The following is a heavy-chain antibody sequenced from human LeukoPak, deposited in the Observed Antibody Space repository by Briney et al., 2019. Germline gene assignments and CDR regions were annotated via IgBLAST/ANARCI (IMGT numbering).Heavy chain of an antibody. CDR1: GFTFSSYS. D-gene: IGHD5-12*01. J-gene: IGHJ4*02. CDR2: ISWNSGSI. V-gene: IGHV3-9*03. Sequence: PGGSLRLSCAASGFTFSSYSMNWVRQAPGKGLEWVSGISWNSGSIGYADSVKGRFTISRDNAKNSLYLQMNSLRAEDMALYYCAILASDGAATRPFDYWGQGTLVTVSS. CDR3: AILASDGAATRPFDY.